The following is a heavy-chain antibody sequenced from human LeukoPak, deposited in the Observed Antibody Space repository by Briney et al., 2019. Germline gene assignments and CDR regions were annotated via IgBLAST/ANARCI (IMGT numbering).Heavy chain of an antibody. Sequence: GGSLRLSCAASGFTFSSYAMSWVRQAPGKGLEWVAVISYDGSNEYYADSVKGRFTISRDNSKNTLYLQMNSLRAEDTAVYYCAKAPPYKKYFDYWGQGTLVTVSS. CDR3: AKAPPYKKYFDY. CDR2: ISYDGSNE. D-gene: IGHD1-1*01. CDR1: GFTFSSYA. V-gene: IGHV3-30*18. J-gene: IGHJ4*02.